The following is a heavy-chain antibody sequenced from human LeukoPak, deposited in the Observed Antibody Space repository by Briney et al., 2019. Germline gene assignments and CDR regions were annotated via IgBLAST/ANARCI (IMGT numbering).Heavy chain of an antibody. CDR3: TTSYSGSPGVT. V-gene: IGHV3-15*07. D-gene: IGHD1-26*01. CDR2: IKSKTDGGTT. J-gene: IGHJ3*01. CDR1: GGSISSYY. Sequence: ETLSLTCTVSGGSISSYYWSWIRQPPGKGLEWVGRIKSKTDGGTTDYAAPVKGRFTISRDDSKNTLYLQMNSLKTEDTAVYYCTTSYSGSPGVTWGQGTMVTVSS.